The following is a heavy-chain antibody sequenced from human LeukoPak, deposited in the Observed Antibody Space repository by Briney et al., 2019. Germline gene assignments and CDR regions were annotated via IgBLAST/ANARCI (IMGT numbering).Heavy chain of an antibody. V-gene: IGHV3-21*01. Sequence: GGSLRLSCAASGFTFSSYSMNWVRQAPGKGLEWVSSISSSSSYIYYADSVKGRFTISRDNSKNTVYLQVSSLRADDTAVYYCAKDSRGANFFGDFDYWGQGTLVTVSS. CDR2: ISSSSSYI. CDR1: GFTFSSYS. D-gene: IGHD3-10*01. J-gene: IGHJ4*02. CDR3: AKDSRGANFFGDFDY.